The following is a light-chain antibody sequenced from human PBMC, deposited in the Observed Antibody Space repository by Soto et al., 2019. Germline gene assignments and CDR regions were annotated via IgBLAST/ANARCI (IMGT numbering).Light chain of an antibody. J-gene: IGKJ5*01. CDR2: TAS. V-gene: IGKV1-39*01. Sequence: DIQMTQSPSSLSASVGDRVTITCRASQSISNYLNWYQQKPGKAPKLLIYTASSLQSGVPSRFSGSGSGTDFTLTISSLQPEYFATYYCQQSYSTPPTFGQGTRLDIK. CDR3: QQSYSTPPT. CDR1: QSISNY.